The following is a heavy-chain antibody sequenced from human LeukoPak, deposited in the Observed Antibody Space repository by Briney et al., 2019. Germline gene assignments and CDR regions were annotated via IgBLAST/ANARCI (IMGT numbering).Heavy chain of an antibody. J-gene: IGHJ6*02. D-gene: IGHD3-22*01. CDR1: GFTFRNFW. CDR3: ARDYDSSGYYFGYYYYGMDV. Sequence: GGSLRLSCAASGFTFRNFWMHWVRQAPGKGLEWVANIKQDGSEKYYVDSVKGRFTISRDNAKNSLYLQMNSLRAEDTAVYYCARDYDSSGYYFGYYYYGMDVWGQGTTVTVSS. CDR2: IKQDGSEK. V-gene: IGHV3-7*01.